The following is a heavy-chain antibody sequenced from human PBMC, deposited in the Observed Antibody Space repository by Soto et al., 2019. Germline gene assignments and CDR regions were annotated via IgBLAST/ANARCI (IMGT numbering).Heavy chain of an antibody. CDR2: INPNSGGT. D-gene: IGHD1-26*01. CDR3: ARGSGSYYGTDYYGMDV. Sequence: ASVKVSCKASGYTFTGYYMHWVRQAPGQGLEWMGWINPNSGGTNYAQKFQGRVTMTRDTSISTAYMELSRLRSDDTAVYYCARGSGSYYGTDYYGMDVWGQGTTVTVSS. CDR1: GYTFTGYY. V-gene: IGHV1-2*02. J-gene: IGHJ6*02.